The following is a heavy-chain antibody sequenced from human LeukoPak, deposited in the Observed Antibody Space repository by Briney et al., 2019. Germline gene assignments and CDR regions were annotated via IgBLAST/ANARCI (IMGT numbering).Heavy chain of an antibody. Sequence: GGSLRLSCAASGFSFSSYHMNWVRQTPGKGLEWVSSITSSSTYTFYADSVKGRFTISRDNARNSLYLQMNSLRAEDTAVYYCARDPYSGTYGDTYYYYMDVWGKGTTVTISS. V-gene: IGHV3-21*01. D-gene: IGHD1-26*01. CDR1: GFSFSSYH. CDR2: ITSSSTYT. CDR3: ARDPYSGTYGDTYYYYMDV. J-gene: IGHJ6*03.